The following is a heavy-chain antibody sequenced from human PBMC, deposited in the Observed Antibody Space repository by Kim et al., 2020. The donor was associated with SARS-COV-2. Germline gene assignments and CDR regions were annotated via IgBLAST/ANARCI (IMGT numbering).Heavy chain of an antibody. CDR3: AKWTGGGVWSGGSCYYSDYFVF. V-gene: IGHV3-23*01. CDR1: GFTFGHYA. Sequence: GGSLRLSCAASGFTFGHYAVNWVRQTPERGLEWVSAISSTAASTEYADSVKGRFTISRDNPKNTVYLQMNSLRVDDTAVYHCAKWTGGGVWSGGSCYYSDYFVFWGPGTLVTVSS. D-gene: IGHD2-15*01. J-gene: IGHJ4*02. CDR2: ISSTAAST.